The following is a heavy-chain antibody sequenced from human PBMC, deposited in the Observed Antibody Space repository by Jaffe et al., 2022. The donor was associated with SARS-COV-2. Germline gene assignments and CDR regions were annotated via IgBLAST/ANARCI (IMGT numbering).Heavy chain of an antibody. CDR1: GFTFDDYA. CDR3: AKARRYYYDSSGYPDAFDI. J-gene: IGHJ3*02. Sequence: EVQLVESGGGLVQPGRSLRLSCAASGFTFDDYAMHWVRQAPGKGLEWVSGISWNSGSIGYADSVKGRFTISRDNAKNSLYLQMNSLRAEDTALYYCAKARRYYYDSSGYPDAFDIWGQGTMVTVSS. D-gene: IGHD3-22*01. CDR2: ISWNSGSI. V-gene: IGHV3-9*01.